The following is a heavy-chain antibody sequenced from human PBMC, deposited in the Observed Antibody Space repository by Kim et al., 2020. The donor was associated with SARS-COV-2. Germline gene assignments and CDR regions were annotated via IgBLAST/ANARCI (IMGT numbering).Heavy chain of an antibody. CDR1: GYSFTSYW. D-gene: IGHD5-18*01. Sequence: GESLKISCKGSGYSFTSYWISWVRQMPGKGLEWMGRIDPSDSYTNYSPSFQGHVTISADKSISTAYLQWSSLKASDTAMYYCVRHYRDAAMVTLGSYWGQGTLVTVSS. CDR2: IDPSDSYT. J-gene: IGHJ4*02. V-gene: IGHV5-10-1*01. CDR3: VRHYRDAAMVTLGSY.